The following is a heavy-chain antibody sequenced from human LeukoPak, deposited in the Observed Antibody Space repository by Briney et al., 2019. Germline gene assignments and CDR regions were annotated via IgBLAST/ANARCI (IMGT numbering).Heavy chain of an antibody. CDR3: ARGAAAAGFDP. D-gene: IGHD6-13*01. CDR2: IGTAGDT. V-gene: IGHV3-13*01. CDR1: GFTFSSYD. Sequence: GGSLRLSCAASGFTFSSYDMHWVRQATGKGLEWVSAIGTAGDTYYPGSVKGRFTVSRENAKNSLYLQMNSLRAGDTAVYYCARGAAAAGFDPWGQGTLVTVSS. J-gene: IGHJ5*02.